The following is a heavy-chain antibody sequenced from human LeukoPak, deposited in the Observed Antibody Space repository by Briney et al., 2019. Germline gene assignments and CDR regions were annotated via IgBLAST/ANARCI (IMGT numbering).Heavy chain of an antibody. D-gene: IGHD3-10*01. CDR1: GFTFDDYT. J-gene: IGHJ4*02. CDR2: ISWNSGTR. V-gene: IGHV3-9*01. CDR3: ARERTMVPDY. Sequence: GRSLRLSCAASGFTFDDYTMHWVRQAPGKGLEWVSGISWNSGTRGYADSVKGRFTISRDNAKNSLYLQMNSLRAEDTAVYYCARERTMVPDYWGQGTLVTVSS.